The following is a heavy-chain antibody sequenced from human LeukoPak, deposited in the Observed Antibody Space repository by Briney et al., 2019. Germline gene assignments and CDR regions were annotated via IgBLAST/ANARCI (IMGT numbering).Heavy chain of an antibody. CDR1: GGSISSGSYY. V-gene: IGHV4-61*02. J-gene: IGHJ6*02. D-gene: IGHD3-3*01. Sequence: SQTLSLTCTVSGGSISSGSYYGSWIRQPAGKGLEWIGRIYTGGSTNYNPPLKSRVTISVDTSKNQFSLNLNSVTAADTAVYYCARDRGFLEWSPYYYYGMDVWGQGTTVTLSS. CDR2: IYTGGST. CDR3: ARDRGFLEWSPYYYYGMDV.